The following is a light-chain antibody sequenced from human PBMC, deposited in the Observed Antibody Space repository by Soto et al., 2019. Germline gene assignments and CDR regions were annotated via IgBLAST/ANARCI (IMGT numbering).Light chain of an antibody. CDR3: SSYTSSSTLV. V-gene: IGLV2-14*01. Sequence: QSVLTQPASVSGSPGQSITISCTGTSSDFGGHNSVAWYQHNPGKAPRLMIYDVSNRPSGVSSRFSGSKSGNTASLSISGLQAEDEADYYCSSYTSSSTLVFGTGTKV. CDR2: DVS. CDR1: SSDFGGHNS. J-gene: IGLJ1*01.